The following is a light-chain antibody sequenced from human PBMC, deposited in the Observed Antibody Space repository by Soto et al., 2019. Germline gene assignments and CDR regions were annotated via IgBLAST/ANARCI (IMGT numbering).Light chain of an antibody. CDR1: QGISSY. J-gene: IGKJ1*01. V-gene: IGKV1-9*01. CDR3: QQLDNYPRT. Sequence: DIQLTQSPSFLSASVVDRVTITCLASQGISSYLAWYQQKPGKAPKLLIYTASTLQSGVPSRFSGSGSGTEFTLTISSLQPEDFATYYCQQLDNYPRTFGQGTKVDI. CDR2: TAS.